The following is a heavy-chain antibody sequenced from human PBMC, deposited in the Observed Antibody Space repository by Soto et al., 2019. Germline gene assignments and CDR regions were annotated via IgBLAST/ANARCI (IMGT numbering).Heavy chain of an antibody. CDR2: IYYSGST. Sequence: QVQLQESGPGLVKPSQTLSLTCTVSGGSISSGGYYWSWIRQHPGKGLEWIGYIYYSGSTYYNPSLKSRVTISVDTSKKQFALKLSSGTAAATAVYYCARDSENWFDPWGQGTLVTVSS. D-gene: IGHD3-10*01. J-gene: IGHJ5*02. CDR1: GGSISSGGYY. V-gene: IGHV4-31*03. CDR3: ARDSENWFDP.